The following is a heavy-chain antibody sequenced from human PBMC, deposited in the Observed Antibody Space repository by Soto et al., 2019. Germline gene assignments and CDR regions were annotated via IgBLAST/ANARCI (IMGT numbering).Heavy chain of an antibody. CDR3: ASHSSGWEFDY. Sequence: SETLSLTCAVYGGSFSGYYWSWIRQPPGKGLEWIGEINHSGNTNYNPSLKSRVTISVDTSKNQFSLKLSSVTAADTAVYYCASHSSGWEFDYWGQGTLVTVSS. D-gene: IGHD6-19*01. J-gene: IGHJ4*02. V-gene: IGHV4-34*01. CDR2: INHSGNT. CDR1: GGSFSGYY.